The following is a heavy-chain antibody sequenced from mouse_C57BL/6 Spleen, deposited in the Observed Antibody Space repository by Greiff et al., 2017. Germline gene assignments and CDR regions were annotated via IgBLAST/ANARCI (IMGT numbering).Heavy chain of an antibody. D-gene: IGHD2-5*01. CDR3: ALYSNPAWFAY. J-gene: IGHJ3*01. V-gene: IGHV1-64*01. CDR1: GYTFTSYW. Sequence: QVQLKQPGAELVKPGASVKLSCKASGYTFTSYWMHWVKQRPGQGLEWIGMIHPNSGSTNYNEKFKSKATLTVDKSSSTAYMQLSSLTSEDSAVYYCALYSNPAWFAYWGQGTLVTVSA. CDR2: IHPNSGST.